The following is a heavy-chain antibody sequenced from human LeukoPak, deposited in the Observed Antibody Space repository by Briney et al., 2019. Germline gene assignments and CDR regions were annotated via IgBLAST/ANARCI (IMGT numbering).Heavy chain of an antibody. D-gene: IGHD2-15*01. CDR1: GGSFSGYY. CDR3: ARARCSGGSCYFYYYYYMDV. V-gene: IGHV4-34*01. J-gene: IGHJ6*03. Sequence: PSEILSLTCAVYGGSFSGYYWSWIRQPPGKRLEWIGENNHSGSTNYNPSLKSRVTISVDTSKNPFSLKLSSVTAADTAVYYCARARCSGGSCYFYYYYYMDVWGKGTTVTVSS. CDR2: NNHSGST.